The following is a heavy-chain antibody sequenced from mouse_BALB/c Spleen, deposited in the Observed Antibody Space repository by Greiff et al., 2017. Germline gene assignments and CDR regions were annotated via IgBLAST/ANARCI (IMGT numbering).Heavy chain of an antibody. D-gene: IGHD1-1*01. J-gene: IGHJ2*01. CDR2: ISYDGSN. CDR3: ARDYYGSSYFDY. V-gene: IGHV3-6*02. CDR1: GYSITSGYY. Sequence: EVHLVESGPGLVKPSQSLSLTCSVTGYSITSGYYWNWIRQFPGNKLEWMGYISYDGSNHYNPSLKNRISITRDTSKNQFFLKLNSVTTEDTATYYCARDYYGSSYFDYWGQGTTLTVSS.